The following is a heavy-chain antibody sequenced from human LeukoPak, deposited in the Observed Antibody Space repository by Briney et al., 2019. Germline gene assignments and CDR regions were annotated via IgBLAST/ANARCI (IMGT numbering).Heavy chain of an antibody. CDR2: INHSGST. CDR1: GGSFSGYY. CDR3: AAAINYDILTGYFY. Sequence: SETLSPTCAVYGGSFSGYYWSWIRQPPGKGLEWIGEINHSGSTNYNPSLKSRVTISVDTSKNQFSLKLSSVTAADTAVYYCAAAINYDILTGYFYWGQGTLVTVSS. D-gene: IGHD3-9*01. V-gene: IGHV4-34*01. J-gene: IGHJ4*02.